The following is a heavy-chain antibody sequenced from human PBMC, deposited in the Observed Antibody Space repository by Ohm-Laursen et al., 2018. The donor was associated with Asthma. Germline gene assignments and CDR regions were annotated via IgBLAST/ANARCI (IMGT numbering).Heavy chain of an antibody. CDR2: VSSDGSQT. Sequence: SLRLSCTASGVAFTDSWMSWVRQLPGGSLEWVAVVSSDGSQTYYADSVKGRFTISRDNSKNTLYLQMISLRPEDTAVYYCARDLLHSPPTGYWGQGTLVTVSS. J-gene: IGHJ4*02. CDR1: GVAFTDSW. D-gene: IGHD2-15*01. V-gene: IGHV3-30*03. CDR3: ARDLLHSPPTGY.